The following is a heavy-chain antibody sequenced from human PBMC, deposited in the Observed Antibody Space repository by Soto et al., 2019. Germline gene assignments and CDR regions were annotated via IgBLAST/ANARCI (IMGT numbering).Heavy chain of an antibody. D-gene: IGHD3-10*01. J-gene: IGHJ4*02. CDR3: AKDDLLWFGELLSPIDY. CDR1: GFTFSSYA. CDR2: ISGSGGST. V-gene: IGHV3-23*01. Sequence: GGSLRLSCAASGFTFSSYAMSWVRQAPGKGLEWVSAISGSGGSTYYADSVKGRFTISRDNSKNTLYLQMNSLRAEDTAVYYCAKDDLLWFGELLSPIDYWGQGTLVTVSS.